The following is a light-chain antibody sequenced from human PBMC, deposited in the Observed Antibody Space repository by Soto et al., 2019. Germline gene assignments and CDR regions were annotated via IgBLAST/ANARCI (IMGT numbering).Light chain of an antibody. Sequence: QPVLTQPASVSGSPGQSITISCTGTSSDVGSYNYVSWYQQLPGKAPKLMISEVSNRPSGVSHRFSGSKSGNTASLTISGLQAEDEADYYCSSYTTSSTLVFGGGTKLTVL. CDR2: EVS. J-gene: IGLJ3*02. CDR1: SSDVGSYNY. CDR3: SSYTTSSTLV. V-gene: IGLV2-14*01.